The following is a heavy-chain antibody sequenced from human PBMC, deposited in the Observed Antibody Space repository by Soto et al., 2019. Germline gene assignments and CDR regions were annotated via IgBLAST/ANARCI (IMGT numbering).Heavy chain of an antibody. Sequence: EVQLVETGGGLIQPGGSLRLSCAASGFTVSSNYMSWVRQAPGKGLAWVSVIYSGGSTYYADSVKCRCTISRDNSKNTLHLQRNSLTAEDTAVYYCAMKTYYYDSNWCFDLWGRGPLVTVSS. V-gene: IGHV3-53*02. J-gene: IGHJ2*01. CDR1: GFTVSSNY. D-gene: IGHD3-22*01. CDR2: IYSGGST. CDR3: AMKTYYYDSNWCFDL.